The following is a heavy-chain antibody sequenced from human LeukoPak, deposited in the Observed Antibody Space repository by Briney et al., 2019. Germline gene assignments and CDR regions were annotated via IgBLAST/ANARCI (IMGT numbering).Heavy chain of an antibody. D-gene: IGHD1-7*01. J-gene: IGHJ4*02. V-gene: IGHV3-74*01. CDR1: GFTFSSYW. CDR3: ARDLYNWNYVFAFDY. CDR2: INTDGSST. Sequence: GGSLRLSCAASGFTFSSYWMHWVRQASGKGLVWVSRINTDGSSTSYADSVKGRFTISRDNAKNSLYLQMNSLRAEDTAVYYCARDLYNWNYVFAFDYWGQGTLVTVSS.